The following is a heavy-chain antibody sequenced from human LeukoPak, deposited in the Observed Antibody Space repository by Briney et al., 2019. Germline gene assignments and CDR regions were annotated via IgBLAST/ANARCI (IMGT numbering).Heavy chain of an antibody. V-gene: IGHV4-34*01. Sequence: SETLSRTCAVYSXXFSGYXWSWIRQPPXXXXEWFGDNNHSGSTNHHPSLKRRVTISVDTSKNNFSLKLSSVTAADTAMYYCARGSGVLYFDYWGQGTLVTVSS. CDR1: SXXFSGYX. J-gene: IGHJ4*02. D-gene: IGHD3-10*01. CDR2: NNHSGST. CDR3: ARGSGVLYFDY.